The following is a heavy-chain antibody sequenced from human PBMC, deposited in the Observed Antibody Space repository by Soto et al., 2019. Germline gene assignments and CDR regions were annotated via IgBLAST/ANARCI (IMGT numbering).Heavy chain of an antibody. CDR1: GGSISSSNYY. CDR3: ARYSGSYPFDY. Sequence: SETLSLTCTVSGGSISSSNYYWGWIRQPPGKGLEWIGYIYHSGSTCYNPSLKSRVTISVDRSKNQFSLKLSSVTAADTAVYYCARYSGSYPFDYWGQGTLVTVSS. J-gene: IGHJ4*02. V-gene: IGHV4-30-2*01. D-gene: IGHD1-26*01. CDR2: IYHSGST.